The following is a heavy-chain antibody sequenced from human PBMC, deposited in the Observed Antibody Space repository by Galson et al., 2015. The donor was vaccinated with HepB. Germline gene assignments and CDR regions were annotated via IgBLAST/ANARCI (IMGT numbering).Heavy chain of an antibody. D-gene: IGHD3-22*01. V-gene: IGHV1-69*13. CDR2: IIPIFGIA. J-gene: IGHJ3*02. Sequence: SVKVSCKASGGTFSSYAISWVRQAPGQGLEWMGGIIPIFGIANYAQKFQGRVTITADESTSTAYMELSSLRSEDTAVYYCARDGDHYYDSSGYSYGPWRNAFDIWGHGTMVTVSS. CDR1: GGTFSSYA. CDR3: ARDGDHYYDSSGYSYGPWRNAFDI.